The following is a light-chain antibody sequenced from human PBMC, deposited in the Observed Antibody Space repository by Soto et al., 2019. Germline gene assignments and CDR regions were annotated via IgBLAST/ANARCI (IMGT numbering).Light chain of an antibody. CDR1: KSLVYSDGKTH. J-gene: IGKJ1*01. Sequence: VVLTKSPLSLHVNFGQPASISCRSSKSLVYSDGKTHLSWFHQRPVQSPRRLIYRVLSRDSGVPERFSGRGSGTDSTLEISRVEARDVGIYICTQGTRWPRTFGHGTKV. V-gene: IGKV2-30*01. CDR3: TQGTRWPRT. CDR2: RVL.